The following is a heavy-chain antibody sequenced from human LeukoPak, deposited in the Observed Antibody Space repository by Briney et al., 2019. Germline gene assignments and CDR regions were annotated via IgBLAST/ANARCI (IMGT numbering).Heavy chain of an antibody. Sequence: GGSLRLSCAASGFTLSSYGMSWVRQAPGKGLEWVSTISGSGGATYYANSVKGRFTISRDNSKNTLYLQMNSLRAEDTAVYYCAKGHTIFGVVPVWFDPWGQGTLVTVSS. CDR1: GFTLSSYG. D-gene: IGHD3-3*01. J-gene: IGHJ5*02. V-gene: IGHV3-23*01. CDR2: ISGSGGAT. CDR3: AKGHTIFGVVPVWFDP.